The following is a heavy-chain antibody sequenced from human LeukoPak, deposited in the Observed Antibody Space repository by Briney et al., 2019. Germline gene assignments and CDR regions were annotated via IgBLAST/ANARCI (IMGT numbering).Heavy chain of an antibody. J-gene: IGHJ4*02. CDR2: ISSSGSSI. D-gene: IGHD3-10*02. V-gene: IGHV3-11*01. Sequence: PGGALRLSCAASGFTFSDYYMSWIRQAPGEGVEWFSYISSSGSSIFYEDSVNGRFTISRDNAKTSLYLQMNSLSAEDTAVYYCAKCSGIPFDYWRQGTLVTVSS. CDR3: AKCSGIPFDY. CDR1: GFTFSDYY.